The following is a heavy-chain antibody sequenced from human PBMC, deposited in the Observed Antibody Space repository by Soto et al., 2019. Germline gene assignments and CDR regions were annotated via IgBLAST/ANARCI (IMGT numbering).Heavy chain of an antibody. V-gene: IGHV4-59*01. CDR1: GGSIGIYY. CDR2: VHHSGTT. D-gene: IGHD3-10*01. CDR3: ARRWSGTDY. J-gene: IGHJ4*02. Sequence: QVHLQESDPGLVKPSETLSLICTVSGGSIGIYYWNWIRQSPGKGLEWIGYVHHSGTTSYNPSLEGRATISLDTSKNQFSLRLSSVTAADTAVYYCARRWSGTDYWGQGTLVTVSS.